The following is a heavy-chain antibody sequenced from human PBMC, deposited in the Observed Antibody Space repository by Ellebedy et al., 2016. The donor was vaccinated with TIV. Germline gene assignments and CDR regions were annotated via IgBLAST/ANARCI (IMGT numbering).Heavy chain of an antibody. J-gene: IGHJ6*02. CDR3: TAGLLSSGGLDV. CDR2: SKTKNHGGTT. CDR1: GFTFSNAW. Sequence: GGSLRLSXAASGFTFSNAWMNWVRQAPGKGREWVGLSKTKNHGGTTDYTAPVKGRFTISRDDSKNTLYLQMNSLKTEDTAVYYCTAGLLSSGGLDVWGQGTTVTVSS. D-gene: IGHD3-22*01. V-gene: IGHV3-15*01.